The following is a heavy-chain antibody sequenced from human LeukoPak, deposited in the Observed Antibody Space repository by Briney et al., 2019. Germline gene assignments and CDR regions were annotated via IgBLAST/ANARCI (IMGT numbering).Heavy chain of an antibody. CDR3: AKLAGIRSGFDW. CDR1: GFPFSTYD. D-gene: IGHD3-3*02. Sequence: GGSLRLSCAASGFPFSTYDMTRVRQTPGKGLEWVSCISGSADVTYYADSLKGRFTISRDNSKNTVYLQMNSLRAEDTAIYYCAKLAGIRSGFDWWGQGTLVTVSS. CDR2: ISGSADVT. V-gene: IGHV3-23*01. J-gene: IGHJ4*02.